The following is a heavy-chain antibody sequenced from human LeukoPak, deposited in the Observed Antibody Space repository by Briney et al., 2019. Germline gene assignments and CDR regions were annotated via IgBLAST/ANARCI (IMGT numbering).Heavy chain of an antibody. J-gene: IGHJ6*02. D-gene: IGHD3-3*01. CDR3: ARDKRVWSGPKRVSYGMDV. CDR2: ISYDGSNK. Sequence: GGSLRLSCAASGFTFSSYAKHWVRQAPGKGLEWVAVISYDGSNKYYADSVKGRFTISRDNSKNTLYLQMNSLRAEDTAVYYCARDKRVWSGPKRVSYGMDVWGQGTTVTVSS. CDR1: GFTFSSYA. V-gene: IGHV3-30-3*01.